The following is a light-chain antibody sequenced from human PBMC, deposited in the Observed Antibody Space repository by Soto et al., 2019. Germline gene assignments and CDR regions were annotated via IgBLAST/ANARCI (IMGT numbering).Light chain of an antibody. CDR1: RAITNH. J-gene: IGKJ4*01. CDR2: AAS. CDR3: QQNYITPLT. V-gene: IGKV1-39*01. Sequence: DVQLTQSPSPLSASVVDRVSISCRASRAITNHLNWYQQKPGKAPILLVYAASTLETGVPSRFSGSGSGTHFTLTIDNLQPEDVATYFCQQNYITPLTFGGGTKVDIK.